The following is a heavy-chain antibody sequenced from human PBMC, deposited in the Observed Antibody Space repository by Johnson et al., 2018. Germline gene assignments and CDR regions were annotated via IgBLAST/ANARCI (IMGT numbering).Heavy chain of an antibody. CDR1: GFTLSGPA. CDR2: ITLQPTGSGT. D-gene: IGHD3-3*01. V-gene: IGHV3-73*02. CDR3: TGLRDYFHY. Sequence: VQPQESGGGLVQPGESXKVSCVGSGFTLSGPAMHWGRQAPGKGLEWVGRITLQPTGSGTLYAALPQDRLAISSENSKNTVDLARIRLKNEDTAVYYSTGLRDYFHYGGQGTLVTVAS. J-gene: IGHJ1*01.